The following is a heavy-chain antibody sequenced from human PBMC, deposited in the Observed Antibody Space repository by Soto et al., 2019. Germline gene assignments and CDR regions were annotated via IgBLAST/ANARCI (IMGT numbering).Heavy chain of an antibody. D-gene: IGHD6-19*01. V-gene: IGHV3-30-3*01. CDR3: ARDAIAVAHY. CDR1: GFTFSSYA. Sequence: GGSLRLSCAASGFTFSSYAMHWVRQAPGKGLEWVAVISYDGSNKYYADSVKGRFTISRDNSKNTLYLQMNSLRAEDTAVYYCARDAIAVAHYWGQGTLVTVSS. J-gene: IGHJ4*02. CDR2: ISYDGSNK.